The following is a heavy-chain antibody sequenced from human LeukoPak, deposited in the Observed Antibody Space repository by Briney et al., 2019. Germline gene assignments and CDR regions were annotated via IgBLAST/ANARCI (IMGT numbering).Heavy chain of an antibody. Sequence: SVKVSCKASGYTFTSYGITWVRQAPGQGLEWMGRIIPILGIANYAQKFQGRVTITADKSTSTAYMELSSLRSEDTAVYYCAGTQDYGDYGDYYYYYGMDVWGQGTMVTVSS. J-gene: IGHJ6*02. CDR3: AGTQDYGDYGDYYYYYGMDV. CDR1: GYTFTSYG. CDR2: IIPILGIA. D-gene: IGHD4-17*01. V-gene: IGHV1-69*04.